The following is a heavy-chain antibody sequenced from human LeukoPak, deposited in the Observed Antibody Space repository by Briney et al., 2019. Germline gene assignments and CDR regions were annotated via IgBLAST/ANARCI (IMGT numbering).Heavy chain of an antibody. CDR1: GYTFTSYG. V-gene: IGHV1-2*02. J-gene: IGHJ4*02. Sequence: ASVKVSCKASGYTFTSYGISWVRQATGQGLEWMGWINPNSGGTNYAQKFQGRVTMTRDTSISTAYMELSRLRSDDTAVYYCARDRRNYDLRYWGQGTLVTVSS. CDR2: INPNSGGT. D-gene: IGHD3-3*01. CDR3: ARDRRNYDLRY.